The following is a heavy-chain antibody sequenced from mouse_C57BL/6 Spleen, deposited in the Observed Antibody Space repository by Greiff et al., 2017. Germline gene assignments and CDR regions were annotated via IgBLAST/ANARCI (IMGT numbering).Heavy chain of an antibody. CDR2: IDPETGGT. V-gene: IGHV1-15*01. J-gene: IGHJ2*01. CDR1: GYTFTDYE. Sequence: VQLQQSGAELVRPGASVTLSCKASGYTFTDYEMHWVKQTPVHGLEWIGAIDPETGGTAYNQKFKGKAILTADKSSSTAYMELRSLTSEDSAVYYCTRGRDGNYGDWGHGTTLTVSS. CDR3: TRGRDGNYGD. D-gene: IGHD2-1*01.